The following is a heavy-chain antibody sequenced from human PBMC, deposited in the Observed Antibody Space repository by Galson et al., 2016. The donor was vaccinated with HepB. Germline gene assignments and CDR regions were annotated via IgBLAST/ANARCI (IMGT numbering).Heavy chain of an antibody. J-gene: IGHJ4*02. D-gene: IGHD4-17*01. CDR2: IHSDGSFT. CDR1: GFTFSNYW. V-gene: IGHV3-74*01. Sequence: SLRLSCAASGFTFSNYWMHWVRQAPGKGLVWVSRIHSDGSFTHYADSVKGRFTVSRDNAKNTLYLQMNSLRAEDTAVYYCARDRGYGEPFDYWGQGTLVTVSS. CDR3: ARDRGYGEPFDY.